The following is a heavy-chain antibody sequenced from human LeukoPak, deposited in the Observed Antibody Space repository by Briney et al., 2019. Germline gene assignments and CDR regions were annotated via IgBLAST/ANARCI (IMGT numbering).Heavy chain of an antibody. CDR2: VYHTGSI. CDR3: ARLPGRDSSSWYEKGY. D-gene: IGHD6-13*01. V-gene: IGHV4-59*12. CDR1: GGSITNYY. Sequence: KASETLSLTCTVSGGSITNYYWSWIRQPPGKGLEWIGYVYHTGSINYNPSLKSRVTISVDTSKNQFSLKLSSVTAADTAVYYCARLPGRDSSSWYEKGYWGQGTLVTVSS. J-gene: IGHJ4*02.